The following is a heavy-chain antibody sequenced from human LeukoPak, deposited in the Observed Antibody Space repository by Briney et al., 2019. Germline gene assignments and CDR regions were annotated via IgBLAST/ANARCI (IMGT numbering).Heavy chain of an antibody. D-gene: IGHD6-13*01. CDR2: IYYSGTT. Sequence: SETLSLTCTVSGGSISSYYWSWIRQPPGKGLEWIGYIYYSGTTNYNPSLKSRVTISVVTSKDQFSLKLSSVTAADTAVYYCARGVYIAAAQYGYWGQGTLVTVSS. CDR3: ARGVYIAAAQYGY. J-gene: IGHJ4*02. CDR1: GGSISSYY. V-gene: IGHV4-59*01.